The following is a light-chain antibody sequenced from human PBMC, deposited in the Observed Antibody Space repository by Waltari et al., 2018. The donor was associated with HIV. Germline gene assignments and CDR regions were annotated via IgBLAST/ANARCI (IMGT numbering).Light chain of an antibody. CDR2: EVS. Sequence: QSALTQPASVSGSPGQSITISCPGISSDVGVYNYVSWYQQHPGKAPKLMIYEVSNRPSGVSNRFSGSKSGNTASLTISGLQAEDEADYYCSSYTGSSTLVFGGGTKLTVL. J-gene: IGLJ2*01. CDR3: SSYTGSSTLV. CDR1: SSDVGVYNY. V-gene: IGLV2-14*01.